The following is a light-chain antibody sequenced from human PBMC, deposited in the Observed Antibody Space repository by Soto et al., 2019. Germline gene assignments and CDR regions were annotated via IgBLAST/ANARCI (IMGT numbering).Light chain of an antibody. J-gene: IGLJ1*01. Sequence: QSVLTQPASVSGSPGQSITISCTGTSSDIGGFNYVSWYQQHPDKAPKLMVFEVSERPSGISNRFSGSKSDNMASLTISGLRAEDEADYYCASFSSSSTFVFGGGTKVTV. CDR2: EVS. CDR3: ASFSSSSTFV. V-gene: IGLV2-14*01. CDR1: SSDIGGFNY.